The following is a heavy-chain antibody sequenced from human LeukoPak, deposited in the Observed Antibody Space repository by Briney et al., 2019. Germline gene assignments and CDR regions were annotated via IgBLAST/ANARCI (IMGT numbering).Heavy chain of an antibody. V-gene: IGHV3-23*01. Sequence: PGGSLRLSCAASGFTFSSYAMSWVRQAPGKGLECVSVVSSSSNTYYADSVKGRFTISRDNSKNTLYLQMSSLRPEDTAVYYCAKNVGAKAFDPWGQGTLVTVSS. CDR2: VSSSSNT. J-gene: IGHJ5*02. CDR1: GFTFSSYA. D-gene: IGHD1-26*01. CDR3: AKNVGAKAFDP.